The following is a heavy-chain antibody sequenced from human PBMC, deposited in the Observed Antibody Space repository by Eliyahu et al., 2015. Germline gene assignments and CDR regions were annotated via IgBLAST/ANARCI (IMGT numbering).Heavy chain of an antibody. CDR3: AKTRDIVEVPVDPGIWDS. D-gene: IGHD2-15*01. V-gene: IGHV3-23*01. Sequence: DVELLESGGGLVQPGGSLRLSCVASGFPFNNYAMSWVRQVPGKGLEYVSTISVNGDSPYYADSVKGRFTISRDNSKDTLYLQMNSLRDDDTAVYYCAKTRDIVEVPVDPGIWDSWGQGALVTVSS. CDR2: ISVNGDSP. J-gene: IGHJ4*02. CDR1: GFPFNNYA.